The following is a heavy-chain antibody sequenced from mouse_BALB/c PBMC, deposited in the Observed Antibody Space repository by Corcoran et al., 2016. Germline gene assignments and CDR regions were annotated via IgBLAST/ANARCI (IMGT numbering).Heavy chain of an antibody. V-gene: IGHV9-4*02. D-gene: IGHD2-4*01. CDR3: ARQRVYDYDGFAY. CDR2: INTHSGVP. Sequence: QIQLVQSGPELKKPGETVRISCKASGYTFTNAGMQWVEKMPGKGLKWIGWINTHSGVPKYAEDFKGRFAFSLETSASTAYLQISNLKNEDTATYFCARQRVYDYDGFAYWGQGTLVIVSA. J-gene: IGHJ3*01. CDR1: GYTFTNAG.